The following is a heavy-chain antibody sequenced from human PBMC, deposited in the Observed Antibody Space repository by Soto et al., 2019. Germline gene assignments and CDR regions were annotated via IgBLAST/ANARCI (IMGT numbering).Heavy chain of an antibody. J-gene: IGHJ6*02. CDR1: GGTFSSFA. Sequence: SVKVSCKASGGTFSSFAISWVRQAPGQGLEWMGGIIPIFGTANYAQKFQGRVTITADESTSTAYMELSSLRSEYTAVYYCARDTSGTDSSGYYYVRTEGGVYYYGMDVWGQGTTVTVSS. CDR3: ARDTSGTDSSGYYYVRTEGGVYYYGMDV. CDR2: IIPIFGTA. V-gene: IGHV1-69*13. D-gene: IGHD3-22*01.